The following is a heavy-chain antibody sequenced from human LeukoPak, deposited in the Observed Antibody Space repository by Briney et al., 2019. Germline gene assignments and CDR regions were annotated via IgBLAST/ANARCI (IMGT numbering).Heavy chain of an antibody. Sequence: ASVKVSCKASGFTFTSSAMQWVRQARGQRLEWIGWIVVGSGYTNYAQKFHERVTITKDMSTSTAYMDLSSLRSEDTAVYYCAACDRDGYKGCDYWGQGTLVTVSS. CDR1: GFTFTSSA. CDR3: AACDRDGYKGCDY. CDR2: IVVGSGYT. J-gene: IGHJ4*02. D-gene: IGHD5-24*01. V-gene: IGHV1-58*02.